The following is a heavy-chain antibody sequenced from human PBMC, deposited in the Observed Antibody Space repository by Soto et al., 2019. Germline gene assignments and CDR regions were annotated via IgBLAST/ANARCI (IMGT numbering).Heavy chain of an antibody. Sequence: QVQLVESGGGVVQPGRSLRLSCAASGFTFSNHAMHWVRQAPGKGLEGVAVISYDGSNTYYADSVKGRFTISRDDSKNTLYLQMNSLRADDTALYYCARGSSDTLYYYYYGMDVWGQGTTVTVSS. CDR2: ISYDGSNT. J-gene: IGHJ6*02. D-gene: IGHD2-2*02. CDR3: ARGSSDTLYYYYYGMDV. CDR1: GFTFSNHA. V-gene: IGHV3-30-3*01.